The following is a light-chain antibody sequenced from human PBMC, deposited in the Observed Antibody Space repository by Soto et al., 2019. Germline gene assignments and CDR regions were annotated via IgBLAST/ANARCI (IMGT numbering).Light chain of an antibody. J-gene: IGLJ1*01. CDR2: DTS. V-gene: IGLV1-40*01. Sequence: QSALTQPPSVSGAPGQRVTISCTGSSSNIASFEVHWYQQLPGTAPKLLIYDTSNRPSGVPDRFSGSKSGTSASLTISGLQAEDEADYYCISYASINTYVFGTGTKATVL. CDR1: SSNIASFE. CDR3: ISYASINTYV.